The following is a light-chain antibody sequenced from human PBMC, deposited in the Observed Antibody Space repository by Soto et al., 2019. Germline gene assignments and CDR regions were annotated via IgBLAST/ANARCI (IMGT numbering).Light chain of an antibody. CDR3: QRYNSYPFT. CDR2: KAS. J-gene: IGKJ3*01. V-gene: IGKV1-5*03. Sequence: DIQMTQSPSTLSASVGDRVTITCRASQSISIWLAWYQQKPGKAPKLLIYKASTLESVVPSRFSGSGSGTEFTLTITSLQPDDFATYYCQRYNSYPFTFGPGTKVDIK. CDR1: QSISIW.